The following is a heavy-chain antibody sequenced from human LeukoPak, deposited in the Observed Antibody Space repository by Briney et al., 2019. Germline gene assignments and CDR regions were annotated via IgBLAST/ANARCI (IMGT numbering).Heavy chain of an antibody. J-gene: IGHJ6*03. Sequence: PSETLSLTCAVYGGSFSGYYWSWIRQPPGKGLEWIGEISHSGSTNYNPSLKSRVTISVDTSKNQFSLKLSSVTAADTAVYHCARGGPGTGYSSGWYEGYYYYYMDVWGKGTTVTVSS. CDR1: GGSFSGYY. V-gene: IGHV4-34*01. D-gene: IGHD6-19*01. CDR3: ARGGPGTGYSSGWYEGYYYYYMDV. CDR2: ISHSGST.